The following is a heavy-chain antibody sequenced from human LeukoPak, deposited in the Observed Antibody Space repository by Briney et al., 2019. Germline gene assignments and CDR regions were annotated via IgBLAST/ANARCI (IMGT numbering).Heavy chain of an antibody. J-gene: IGHJ4*02. Sequence: PGGSLRLSCAASGFTFSNHGMNWVRQAPGKGLEWVANIKQDGSEKYYVDSVKGRFTISRDNAKNSLYLQMNSLRAEDTAVYYCARAPGLLTCYFDYWGQGTLVTVSS. CDR1: GFTFSNHG. D-gene: IGHD1-26*01. CDR3: ARAPGLLTCYFDY. V-gene: IGHV3-7*01. CDR2: IKQDGSEK.